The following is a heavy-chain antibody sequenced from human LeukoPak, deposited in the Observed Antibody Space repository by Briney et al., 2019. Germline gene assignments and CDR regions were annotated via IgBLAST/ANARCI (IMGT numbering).Heavy chain of an antibody. CDR3: ARGQTFYGMDV. Sequence: SETLSLTCAVYGGSFSGYYWSWIRQPPGKGLEWIGEINHSGSTNYNPSLKSRVTISVDTSKDQFSLKLSSVTAADTAVYYCARGQTFYGMDVWGKGTTVTVYS. V-gene: IGHV4-34*01. CDR1: GGSFSGYY. CDR2: INHSGST. J-gene: IGHJ6*04.